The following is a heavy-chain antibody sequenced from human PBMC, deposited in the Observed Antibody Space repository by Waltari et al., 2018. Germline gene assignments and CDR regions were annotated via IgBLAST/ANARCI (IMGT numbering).Heavy chain of an antibody. D-gene: IGHD3-10*01. CDR3: ARGGLWGGCDY. J-gene: IGHJ4*02. CDR2: IIPIPGIA. V-gene: IGHV1-69*04. CDR1: GGTFSSYA. Sequence: QVQLVQSGAEVKKPGSSVKVSCKASGGTFSSYAISWVRQAPGQGLEWMGGIIPIPGIANYAQKCQGMVPITADESTSTAYMELSSLRSEDTAVYYCARGGLWGGCDYWGQGTLVTVSS.